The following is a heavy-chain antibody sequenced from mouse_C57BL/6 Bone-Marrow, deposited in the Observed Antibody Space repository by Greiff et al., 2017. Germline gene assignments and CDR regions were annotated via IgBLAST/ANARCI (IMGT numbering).Heavy chain of an antibody. D-gene: IGHD1-1*01. Sequence: QVQLQQPGAELVRPGTSVKLSCKASGYTFTSYWMHWVKQRPGQGLEWIGVIDPSDSYTNYNQKFKGKATLTVDTYSSTAYMQLRSLTSEDSAVYYCARFPITTVPDYWGQGTTLTVSS. V-gene: IGHV1-59*01. J-gene: IGHJ2*01. CDR1: GYTFTSYW. CDR3: ARFPITTVPDY. CDR2: IDPSDSYT.